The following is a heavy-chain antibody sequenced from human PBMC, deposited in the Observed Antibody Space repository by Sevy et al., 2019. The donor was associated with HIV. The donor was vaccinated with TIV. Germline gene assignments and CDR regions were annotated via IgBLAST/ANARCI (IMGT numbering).Heavy chain of an antibody. J-gene: IGHJ4*02. V-gene: IGHV4-39*01. CDR2: IYYSGRT. CDR3: ARYPADQYDRTGYNTRGGYFDS. D-gene: IGHD3-22*01. Sequence: SETQSLTCTVSGDSITRSNYYWAWIRQPPGRGLEWIGSIYYSGRTYYNPSLKSRVTFSVDTSRNRFSLRLSSVTAADTALYYCARYPADQYDRTGYNTRGGYFDSWGQGTLVTVSS. CDR1: GDSITRSNYY.